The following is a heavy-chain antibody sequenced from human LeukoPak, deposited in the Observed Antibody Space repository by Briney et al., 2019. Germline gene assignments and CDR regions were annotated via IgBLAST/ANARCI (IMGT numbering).Heavy chain of an antibody. D-gene: IGHD2-2*01. Sequence: SETLSLTCTVSGGSVSSTTYYWRWIRQPPGKGREWITSINYSGSTYYNPSLKSRVTISVDTSENQFALKLSSVTAAETAVYYCARVGYVGVVPAADNWFDLWGQGTLVTVSS. CDR1: GGSVSSTTYY. V-gene: IGHV4-39*01. CDR3: ARVGYVGVVPAADNWFDL. CDR2: INYSGST. J-gene: IGHJ5*02.